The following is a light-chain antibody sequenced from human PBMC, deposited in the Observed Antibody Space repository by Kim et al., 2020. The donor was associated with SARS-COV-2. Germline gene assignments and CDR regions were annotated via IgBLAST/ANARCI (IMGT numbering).Light chain of an antibody. CDR3: QSYDRSLSGSV. J-gene: IGLJ6*01. Sequence: QRVTIPCTGSSSNTGAFYDVPWYQPLPGRAPNLLIYDNINRPSGVPDRISGSKSGTSASLVITGLQAEDEAVYYCQSYDRSLSGSVFGGGAKVTVL. CDR2: DNI. V-gene: IGLV1-40*01. CDR1: SSNTGAFYD.